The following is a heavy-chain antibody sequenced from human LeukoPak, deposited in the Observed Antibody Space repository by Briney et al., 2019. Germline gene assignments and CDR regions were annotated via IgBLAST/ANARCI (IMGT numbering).Heavy chain of an antibody. CDR3: ARAPGFWHYYFDY. CDR1: GFTFSSYW. Sequence: GGSLRLSCAASGFTFSSYWMSWVRQAPGKGLEWVANIKQDGSEKYHVDSVKGRFTISRDNAKNSLYLQMNSLRAEDTAVYYCARAPGFWHYYFDYWGQGTLVTVSS. CDR2: IKQDGSEK. J-gene: IGHJ4*02. D-gene: IGHD3-3*01. V-gene: IGHV3-7*01.